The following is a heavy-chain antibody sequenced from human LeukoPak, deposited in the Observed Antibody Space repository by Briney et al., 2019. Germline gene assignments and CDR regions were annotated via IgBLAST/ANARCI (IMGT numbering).Heavy chain of an antibody. CDR2: FDPEDGET. V-gene: IGHV1-24*01. CDR3: ATGQYFWHREGFDY. J-gene: IGHJ4*02. Sequence: ASVKVSCKVSGYTLTELSMHWVRQAPGKGLEWMGGFDPEDGETIYAQKFQGRVTMTEDTSTDTAYMELSSLRSEDTAVYYCATGQYFWHREGFDYWGQGTLVTVSS. CDR1: GYTLTELS. D-gene: IGHD3-3*01.